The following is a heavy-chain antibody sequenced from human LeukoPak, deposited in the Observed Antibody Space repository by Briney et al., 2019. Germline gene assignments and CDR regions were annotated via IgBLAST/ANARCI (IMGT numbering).Heavy chain of an antibody. CDR1: GFTFDDYG. Sequence: GGSLRLSCAASGFTFDDYGMSWVRQAPGKGLEWVSGINWNGGSIGYADSVKGRFTISRDNAKNSLYLQMISLRAEDTALYYCAREASVGRSGSYYFDYWGQGTLVTVSS. J-gene: IGHJ4*02. CDR2: INWNGGSI. CDR3: AREASVGRSGSYYFDY. V-gene: IGHV3-20*04. D-gene: IGHD3-10*01.